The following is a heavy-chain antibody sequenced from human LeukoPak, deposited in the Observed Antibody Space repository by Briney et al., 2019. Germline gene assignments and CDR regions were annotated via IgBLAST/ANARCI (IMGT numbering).Heavy chain of an antibody. J-gene: IGHJ4*02. CDR2: VYSSGNT. Sequence: SETLSLTCTVSGGSFSDYYWNWVRQPAGKGLEWIGHVYSSGNTHYNPSLKSRVTISVDKSKNQFSLKLSSVTAADTAFYCARGGSKSWYPLMKWGQGILVTVSS. V-gene: IGHV4-4*07. CDR1: GGSFSDYY. D-gene: IGHD6-13*01. CDR3: ARGGSKSWYPLMK.